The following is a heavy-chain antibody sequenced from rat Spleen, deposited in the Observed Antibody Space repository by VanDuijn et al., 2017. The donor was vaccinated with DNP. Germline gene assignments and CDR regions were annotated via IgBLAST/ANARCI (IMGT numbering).Heavy chain of an antibody. CDR3: ARWTRYFDY. V-gene: IGHV1-43*01. D-gene: IGHD1-7*01. CDR1: GYTFTNYY. J-gene: IGHJ2*01. Sequence: QIQLHQSGAALAKPGSSVKISCQASGYTFTNYYLGWIKQTTGLGLELVGYINTGRGGANYNEKLKGRATLTVDKSSSTAFMQLSSLTPDDSAVYYCARWTRYFDYWGQGVMVTVSS. CDR2: INTGRGGA.